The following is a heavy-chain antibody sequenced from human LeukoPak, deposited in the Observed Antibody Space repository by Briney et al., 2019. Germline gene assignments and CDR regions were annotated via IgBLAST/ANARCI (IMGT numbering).Heavy chain of an antibody. CDR3: ARDNGVVHGVYYMDV. D-gene: IGHD3-3*01. Sequence: GGSLRLSSAASGFTFSNYWMTWVRQAPGKGLEWVADIKQDGSEKLYVNSVRGRFTISRDNAKMSLFLQMNSLRAEDTAVYYCARDNGVVHGVYYMDVWGKGTTVTV. CDR1: GFTFSNYW. CDR2: IKQDGSEK. J-gene: IGHJ6*03. V-gene: IGHV3-7*01.